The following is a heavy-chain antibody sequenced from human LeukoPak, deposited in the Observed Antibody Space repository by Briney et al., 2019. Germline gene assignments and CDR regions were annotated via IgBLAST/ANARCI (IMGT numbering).Heavy chain of an antibody. D-gene: IGHD5-18*01. J-gene: IGHJ6*02. V-gene: IGHV4-30-4*01. CDR1: GGSISSANYY. CDR2: IYYSGST. Sequence: KASQTLSLTCTVSGGSISSANYYWSWIRQPPGKGLEWIGYIYYSGSTYYNPSLKSRVTISVDTSKNQFSLKLSSVTAADTAVYYCARAGDLAEYTAMFSYGMDVWGQGTTVTVSS. CDR3: ARAGDLAEYTAMFSYGMDV.